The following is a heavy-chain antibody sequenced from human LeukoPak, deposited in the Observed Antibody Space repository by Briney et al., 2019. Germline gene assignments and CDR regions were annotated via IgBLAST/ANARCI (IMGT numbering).Heavy chain of an antibody. CDR1: GFTFSSYN. D-gene: IGHD1-7*01. J-gene: IGHJ4*02. CDR2: ISTSSSYI. V-gene: IGHV3-21*01. Sequence: NPGGSLRLSCAASGFTFSSYNMNWVRQAPGQGLEWVSSISTSSSYIYYADSVKGRFTISRDNARNSLYLQMNSLRAEDTAVYYCARDRDWNSGFDYWGQGTLVTVSS. CDR3: ARDRDWNSGFDY.